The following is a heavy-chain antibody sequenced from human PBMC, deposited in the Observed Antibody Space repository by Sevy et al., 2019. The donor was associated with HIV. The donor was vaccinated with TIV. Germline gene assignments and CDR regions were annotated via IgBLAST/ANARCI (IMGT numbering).Heavy chain of an antibody. CDR2: IYHSGYT. D-gene: IGHD3-16*01. Sequence: SETLSLTCAVSGGSISSVNWWHWVRQPPGKGLEWIGEIYHSGYTNYNPSLKSRVTISVDNSKNQFSLKLSFVTAADTAGDYCARGGETPRGFDPWGQGSLVTVSS. V-gene: IGHV4-4*02. J-gene: IGHJ5*02. CDR1: GGSISSVNW. CDR3: ARGGETPRGFDP.